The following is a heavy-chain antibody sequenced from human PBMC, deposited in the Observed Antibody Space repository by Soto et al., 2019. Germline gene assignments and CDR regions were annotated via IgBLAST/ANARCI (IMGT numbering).Heavy chain of an antibody. J-gene: IGHJ6*02. CDR2: ISGSSGNT. D-gene: IGHD3-3*01. Sequence: GGSLRLSCAASGFTFSNYGMSWVRQAPGKGLEWVSSISGSSGNTYYADSVKGRFTISRDNSKNTLFLQMNSLRAEDTAVYYCARFPNYDFWSGYWDYYYYGVDVWGQGTTVTVSS. CDR1: GFTFSNYG. V-gene: IGHV3-23*01. CDR3: ARFPNYDFWSGYWDYYYYGVDV.